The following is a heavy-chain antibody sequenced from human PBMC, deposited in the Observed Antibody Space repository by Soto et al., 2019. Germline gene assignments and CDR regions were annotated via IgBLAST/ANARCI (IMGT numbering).Heavy chain of an antibody. CDR1: GFSVTNNY. J-gene: IGHJ4*02. D-gene: IGHD2-2*01. CDR3: ARGRGSTGYLGREHYFDY. CDR2: IDIGGNT. Sequence: EVQVVESGGGLVQPGGSLRLSCAASGFSVTNNYMNWVRQAPGKGLEWVSIIDIGGNTYYADSVKDRFTISRDNSRNPLYLRMDSLRAEDTAVYYCARGRGSTGYLGREHYFDYWGRGTLVTVSP. V-gene: IGHV3-66*01.